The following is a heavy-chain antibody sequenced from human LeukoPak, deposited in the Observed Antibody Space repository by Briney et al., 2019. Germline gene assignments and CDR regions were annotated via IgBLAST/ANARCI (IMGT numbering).Heavy chain of an antibody. D-gene: IGHD5-24*01. J-gene: IGHJ4*02. CDR1: EFTFTSYQ. Sequence: GGSLRLSCAACEFTFTSYQLNWLGQAPGKGLEWVSTISGSGGSTYYADSVKGRFTISRDNSKNTLYLQMNSLRAEDTAVYYCATRAVEMTTSNGYWGQGTLVTVSS. CDR2: ISGSGGST. V-gene: IGHV3-23*01. CDR3: ATRAVEMTTSNGY.